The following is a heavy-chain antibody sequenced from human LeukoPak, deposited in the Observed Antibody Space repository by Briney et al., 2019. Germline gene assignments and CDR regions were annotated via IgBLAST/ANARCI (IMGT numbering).Heavy chain of an antibody. CDR1: GGSISSGDYY. CDR3: ARVVRGEEAFDI. D-gene: IGHD3-10*01. J-gene: IGHJ3*02. CDR2: IYYSGST. Sequence: KTSETLSLTCTVSGGSISSGDYYWSWIRQPPGKGLEWIGYIYYSGSTYYNPSLKSRVTISVDTSKNQFSLKLSSVTAADMAVYYCARVVRGEEAFDIWGQGTMVTVSS. V-gene: IGHV4-30-4*01.